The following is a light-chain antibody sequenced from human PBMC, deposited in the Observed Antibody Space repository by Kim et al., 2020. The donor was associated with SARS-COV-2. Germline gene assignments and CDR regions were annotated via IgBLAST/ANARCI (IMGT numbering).Light chain of an antibody. V-gene: IGKV3-20*01. CDR1: MAVSRS. CDR2: EVS. J-gene: IGKJ1*01. Sequence: LCPGETATRSCRASMAVSRSLVWYQQRPGQAPRVLIYEVSKRAAGIPDRFSGSGSGTDFAISISRREPEDFAVYFCQQYVGSCRTFGRGTKVDIK. CDR3: QQYVGSCRT.